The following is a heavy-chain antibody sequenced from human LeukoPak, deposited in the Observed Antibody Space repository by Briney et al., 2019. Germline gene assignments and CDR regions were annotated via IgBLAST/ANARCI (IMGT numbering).Heavy chain of an antibody. CDR2: IYYSGST. CDR1: GGSISSYY. CDR3: AGLRDYTYYYYYMDV. Sequence: PSETLSLTCTVSGGSISSYYWSWTRQPPGKGLEWIGYIYYSGSTNYNPSLKSRVTISVDTSKSQFSLKLSSVTAADTAVYYCAGLRDYTYYYYYMDVWGKGTTVTVSS. D-gene: IGHD4-11*01. J-gene: IGHJ6*03. V-gene: IGHV4-59*01.